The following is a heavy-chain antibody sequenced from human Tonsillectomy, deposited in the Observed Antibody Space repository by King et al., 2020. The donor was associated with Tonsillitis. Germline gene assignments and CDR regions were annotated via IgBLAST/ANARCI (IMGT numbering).Heavy chain of an antibody. D-gene: IGHD2-15*01. V-gene: IGHV3-48*01. J-gene: IGHJ4*02. CDR3: ARMVGYCSGGSCLLDY. CDR1: GFTFSSYS. Sequence: QLVQSGGGLVQPGGSLRLSCAASGFTFSSYSMNWVRQAPGKGLEWVSYISSSSSTIYYADSVKGRFTISRDNAKNSLYLQMNSLRAADTAVYYCARMVGYCSGGSCLLDYWGQGTLVTVSS. CDR2: ISSSSSTI.